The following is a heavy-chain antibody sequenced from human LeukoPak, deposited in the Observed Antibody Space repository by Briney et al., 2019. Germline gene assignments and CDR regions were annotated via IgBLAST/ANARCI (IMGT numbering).Heavy chain of an antibody. CDR2: IYPGDSDI. CDR3: ASCGYSYGYLIDYFDY. CDR1: GYSFTNYW. D-gene: IGHD5-18*01. Sequence: GESLKISCQGSGYSFTNYWIGWVRQMPGEGLEWMGIIYPGDSDIRYSPSFQGQVTISADKSISTAYVQWSSLKASDSAMYYCASCGYSYGYLIDYFDYWGQGTLVTVSS. V-gene: IGHV5-51*01. J-gene: IGHJ4*02.